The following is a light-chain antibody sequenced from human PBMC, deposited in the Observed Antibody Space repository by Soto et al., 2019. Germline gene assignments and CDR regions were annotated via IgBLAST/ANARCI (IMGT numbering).Light chain of an antibody. V-gene: IGKV3-20*01. Sequence: IVLTHSPGTLSLSPGDRATLSCRASQSVGSNYLAWYQQKPDQAPRVLIYDASTRATGIPDRFSGSGSGPEFILTISRLEPEDFGVYYCQQYGGSSWTFGQGTKVDIK. J-gene: IGKJ1*01. CDR2: DAS. CDR3: QQYGGSSWT. CDR1: QSVGSNY.